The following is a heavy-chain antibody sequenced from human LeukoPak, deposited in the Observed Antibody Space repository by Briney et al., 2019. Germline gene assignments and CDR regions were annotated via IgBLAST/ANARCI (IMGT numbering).Heavy chain of an antibody. J-gene: IGHJ4*02. Sequence: PGGSLRLSCAASGFTFSSYAMSWVRQAPGKGLEWVSAISGSGGSTYYADSVRGRFTISRDNSRNTLYLQMNGLRAEDTAVYYCAREMEGDYGSGTFFDLWGQGNMVTVSS. CDR1: GFTFSSYA. CDR2: ISGSGGST. CDR3: AREMEGDYGSGTFFDL. D-gene: IGHD3-10*01. V-gene: IGHV3-23*01.